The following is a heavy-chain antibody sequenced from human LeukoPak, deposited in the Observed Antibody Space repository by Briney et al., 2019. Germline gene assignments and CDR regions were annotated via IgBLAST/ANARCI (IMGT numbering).Heavy chain of an antibody. J-gene: IGHJ4*02. CDR3: VRETGGSSRTEY. CDR1: GFTFRTYG. Sequence: PGGSLRLSCTASGFTFRTYGMSWFRQAPGKGLEWVGSVSYNGGTSYTPSLKSRVTMAVDTSKNQFSLRLSSVTAADTAVYYCVRETGGSSRTEYWGQGTLVTVSS. V-gene: IGHV4-38-2*02. D-gene: IGHD6-13*01. CDR2: VSYNGGT.